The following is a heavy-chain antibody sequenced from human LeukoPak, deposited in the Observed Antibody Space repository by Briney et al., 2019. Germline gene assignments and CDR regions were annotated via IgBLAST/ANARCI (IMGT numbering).Heavy chain of an antibody. D-gene: IGHD2-21*02. CDR3: ARVVGCGGDCYSGISVY. J-gene: IGHJ4*02. CDR2: INTNTGNP. Sequence: WASVKVSCKASGYTFSSYAMNWVRQAPGQGLEWMGWINTNTGNPTYAQGFTGRFVFSLDTSVSTAYLQISSLKAEDTAVYYCARVVGCGGDCYSGISVYWGQGTLVTVSS. V-gene: IGHV7-4-1*02. CDR1: GYTFSSYA.